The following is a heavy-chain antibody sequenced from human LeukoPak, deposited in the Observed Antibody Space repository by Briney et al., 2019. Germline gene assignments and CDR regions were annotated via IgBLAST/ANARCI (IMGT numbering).Heavy chain of an antibody. V-gene: IGHV3-30*02. D-gene: IGHD6-13*01. Sequence: GRSLRLSRAASGLTFSTYGMHWVSPAPGNGLGWVAFIRYDGSTKYYPDSVKARFTNSRDNSKNTLYLQMNSLGAEDTSVYYCAKDIAAAREIDYWGQGTLVTVFS. CDR2: IRYDGSTK. CDR1: GLTFSTYG. J-gene: IGHJ4*02. CDR3: AKDIAAAREIDY.